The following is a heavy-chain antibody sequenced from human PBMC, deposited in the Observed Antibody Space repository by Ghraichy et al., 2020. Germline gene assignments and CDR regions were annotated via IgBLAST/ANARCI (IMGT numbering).Heavy chain of an antibody. Sequence: SETLSLTCAVYGGSFSGYYWSWIRQPPGKGLEWIGEINHSGSTNYNPSLKSRVTISVDTSKNQFSLKLSSVTAADTAVYYCARDLRGRIAARPGGDYWGQGTLVTVSS. J-gene: IGHJ4*02. D-gene: IGHD6-6*01. CDR1: GGSFSGYY. V-gene: IGHV4-34*01. CDR3: ARDLRGRIAARPGGDY. CDR2: INHSGST.